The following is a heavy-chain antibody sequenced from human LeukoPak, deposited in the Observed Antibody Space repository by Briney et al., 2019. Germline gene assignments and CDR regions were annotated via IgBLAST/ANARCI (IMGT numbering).Heavy chain of an antibody. CDR3: VKGGHKLDIQTTHYYYGLDV. V-gene: IGHV3-74*03. D-gene: IGHD5-12*01. Sequence: PGGSLRLSCVASGFTLSDHWMYWVRQGPSRGLAHVSRVESDASRTTYADSVKGRFTISRDDAKNTMYLQMNSLRVEDTAVYYCVKGGHKLDIQTTHYYYGLDVWGQGTTVAAS. CDR1: GFTLSDHW. J-gene: IGHJ6*02. CDR2: VESDASRT.